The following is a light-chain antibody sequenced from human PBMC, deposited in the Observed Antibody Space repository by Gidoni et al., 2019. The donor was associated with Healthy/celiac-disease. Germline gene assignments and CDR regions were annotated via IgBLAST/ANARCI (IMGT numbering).Light chain of an antibody. CDR1: QSISSY. V-gene: IGKV1-39*01. CDR3: QHSYSTPPYT. Sequence: DIQMTQSPSSLSASVGDRVTITCRASQSISSYLNWYQQKPGKAPKLLIYAASSLQSGVPSRFSGSGSGTDFTLTISSLQPEDFATYYCQHSYSTPPYTFGQEAKLEIK. CDR2: AAS. J-gene: IGKJ2*01.